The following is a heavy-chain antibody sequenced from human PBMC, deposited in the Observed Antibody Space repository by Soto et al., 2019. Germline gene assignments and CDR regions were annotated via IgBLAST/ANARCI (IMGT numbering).Heavy chain of an antibody. Sequence: ASVKVSCKASGYTFTGYYMHWVRQAPGQGLEWMGWINPNSGGTNYAQKFQGWVTMTRDTSISTAYMELSRLRSDDTAVYYCARETPGYYYGSGSYYRNWFDPWGQGTLVTVSS. CDR2: INPNSGGT. CDR3: ARETPGYYYGSGSYYRNWFDP. D-gene: IGHD3-10*01. J-gene: IGHJ5*02. CDR1: GYTFTGYY. V-gene: IGHV1-2*04.